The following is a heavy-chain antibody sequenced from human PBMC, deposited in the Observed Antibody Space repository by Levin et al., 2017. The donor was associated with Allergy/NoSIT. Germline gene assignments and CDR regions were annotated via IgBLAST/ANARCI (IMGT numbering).Heavy chain of an antibody. CDR3: ARTRRDGYNFDAFDI. CDR2: IYYSGST. CDR1: GGSISSSSYY. D-gene: IGHD5-24*01. J-gene: IGHJ3*02. V-gene: IGHV4-39*01. Sequence: SQTLSLPCTVSGGSISSSSYYWGWIRQPPGKGLEWIGSIYYSGSTYYNPSLKSRVTISVDTSKNQFSLKLSSVTAADTAVYYCARTRRDGYNFDAFDIWGQGTMVTVSS.